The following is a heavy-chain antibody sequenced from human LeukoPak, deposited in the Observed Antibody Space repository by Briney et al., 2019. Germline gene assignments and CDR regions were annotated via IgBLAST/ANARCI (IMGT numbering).Heavy chain of an antibody. D-gene: IGHD6-19*01. J-gene: IGHJ6*02. CDR2: INPSAGTT. Sequence: AAVKDSCKASGYSSTNYYMHWVRQAPGQGLEWMGLINPSAGTTTYAQKFQGRVTVTRDTSTSTVYMDLSSLKSEDTAVYYCARGKSSVWPVGLCMDVWGQGTTVTVSS. CDR1: GYSSTNYY. V-gene: IGHV1-46*01. CDR3: ARGKSSVWPVGLCMDV.